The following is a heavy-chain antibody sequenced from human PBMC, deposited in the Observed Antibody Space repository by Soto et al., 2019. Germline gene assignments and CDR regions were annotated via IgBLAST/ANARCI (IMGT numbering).Heavy chain of an antibody. V-gene: IGHV3-23*01. CDR3: AKGKRVAAAGTGY. CDR2: ISGSGGST. D-gene: IGHD6-13*01. J-gene: IGHJ4*02. CDR1: GFTFSSYA. Sequence: GGSLRLSCAASGFTFSSYAITWVRQAPGKGLEWVSAISGSGGSTYYADSVKGRFTISRDNSKNTLYLQMNSLRAEETAVYYCAKGKRVAAAGTGYWGQGTLVTVSS.